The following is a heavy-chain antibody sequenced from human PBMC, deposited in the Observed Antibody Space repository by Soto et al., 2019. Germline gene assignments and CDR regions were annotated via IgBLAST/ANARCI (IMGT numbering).Heavy chain of an antibody. V-gene: IGHV4-31*03. CDR1: GGPFPNGGYY. J-gene: IGHJ4*02. Sequence: PSETLSLTCTVSGGPFPNGGYYWSWIRQEPGKGLEWIGYTHYSGDTSYNPSLRSRVTISTDTSKTQFSLRLRSVTSADTAVYYCARGDSQVSSVFDYWRQGMLVTVSS. CDR2: THYSGDT. D-gene: IGHD3-16*01. CDR3: ARGDSQVSSVFDY.